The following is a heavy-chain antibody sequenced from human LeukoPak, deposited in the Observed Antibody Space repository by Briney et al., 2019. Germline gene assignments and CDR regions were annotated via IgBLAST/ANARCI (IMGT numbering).Heavy chain of an antibody. J-gene: IGHJ4*02. CDR2: FDPEEAKM. V-gene: IGHV1-24*01. CDR1: GNSLSELS. D-gene: IGHD3-3*01. Sequence: ASVTVSCKVSGNSLSELSIQWGRQARGKGLECMGGFDPEEAKMVYAQNFQGRVTMTEDTSTQTAYMELSGLTSDDTAVYYCTTRSGDFWSGFVNWGQGTLVTVSS. CDR3: TTRSGDFWSGFVN.